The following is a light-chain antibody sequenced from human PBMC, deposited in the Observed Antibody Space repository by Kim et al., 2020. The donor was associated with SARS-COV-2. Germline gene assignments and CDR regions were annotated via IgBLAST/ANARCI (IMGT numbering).Light chain of an antibody. CDR3: EKYGSSPYT. CDR2: GAS. J-gene: IGKJ2*01. V-gene: IGKV3-20*01. Sequence: LAPGQRDTQSWRASRSVTTNYLAWYHQKPGQAPRILIYGASNRATGTPDRFSGRGSGTDFSLTISRLGPEDFAVYYCEKYGSSPYTFGQGTKLEL. CDR1: RSVTTNY.